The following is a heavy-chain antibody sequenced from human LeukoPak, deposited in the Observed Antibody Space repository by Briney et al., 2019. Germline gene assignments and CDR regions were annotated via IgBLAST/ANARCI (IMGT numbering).Heavy chain of an antibody. CDR2: IYYSGST. CDR3: ARVGQYCGGDCYSEGWFDP. V-gene: IGHV4-59*01. Sequence: SETLSLTCTVSGGSISSYYWSWIRQPPGKGLEWIGYIYYSGSTNYNPSLKSRVTISLDTSKNQFSLKLNSVTAADTAVYYCARVGQYCGGDCYSEGWFDPWGQGILVTVSS. CDR1: GGSISSYY. D-gene: IGHD2-21*02. J-gene: IGHJ5*02.